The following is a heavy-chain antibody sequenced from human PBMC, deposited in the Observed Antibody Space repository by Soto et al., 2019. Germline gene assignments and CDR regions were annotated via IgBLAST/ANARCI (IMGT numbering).Heavy chain of an antibody. CDR1: GFTFSSYS. Sequence: EAQLVESGGGLVKPGGSLRLSCAASGFTFSSYSMNWVRQAPGKGLEWVSSISSSSSYIYYADSVKGRFTISRDNAKNSLYLQMNSLRAEDTAVYYCAREGGSSSLGYYYYGMDVWGQGTTVTVSS. D-gene: IGHD6-6*01. CDR2: ISSSSSYI. J-gene: IGHJ6*02. V-gene: IGHV3-21*01. CDR3: AREGGSSSLGYYYYGMDV.